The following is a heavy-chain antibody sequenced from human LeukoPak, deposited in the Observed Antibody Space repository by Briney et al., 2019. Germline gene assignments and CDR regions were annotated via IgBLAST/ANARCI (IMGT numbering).Heavy chain of an antibody. J-gene: IGHJ4*02. CDR3: ARSYTGFDY. CDR2: INTAGSST. Sequence: GGSLRLSCAASGFTFSTYWMHWVRQVPGEGPVWVSRINTAGSSTSYADSVKGRFTISRDNAKNTLYLQMNSLRAEDTAVYYCARSYTGFDYWGQGTLVTVSS. V-gene: IGHV3-74*01. D-gene: IGHD2-2*02. CDR1: GFTFSTYW.